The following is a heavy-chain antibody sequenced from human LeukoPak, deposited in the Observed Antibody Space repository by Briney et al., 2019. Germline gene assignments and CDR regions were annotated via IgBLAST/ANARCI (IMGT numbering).Heavy chain of an antibody. CDR3: ARDRPMRVVAANDY. V-gene: IGHV3-21*01. CDR2: ISSSSYI. D-gene: IGHD3-22*01. Sequence: GGSLRLSCAASGFTFSSYSMNWVRQAPGKGLEWVSSISSSSYIYYADSVKGRFTISRDNSKNTLYLQMNSLRAEDTAVYYCARDRPMRVVAANDYWGQGTLVTVSS. CDR1: GFTFSSYS. J-gene: IGHJ4*02.